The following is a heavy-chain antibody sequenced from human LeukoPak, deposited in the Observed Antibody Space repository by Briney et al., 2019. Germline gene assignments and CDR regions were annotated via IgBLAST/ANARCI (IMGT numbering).Heavy chain of an antibody. CDR2: IRYDGSNK. D-gene: IGHD6-19*01. CDR1: GFTFSSYG. V-gene: IGHV3-30*02. CDR3: AKDRIAVAGLFDY. J-gene: IGHJ4*02. Sequence: GGSLRLSCAASGFTFSSYGMHWVRQAPGKGLEWVAFIRYDGSNKYYADSVKGRFTISRDNSKNTLYLQMNSLRAEDTAVYYCAKDRIAVAGLFDYWGQGTLVTVSS.